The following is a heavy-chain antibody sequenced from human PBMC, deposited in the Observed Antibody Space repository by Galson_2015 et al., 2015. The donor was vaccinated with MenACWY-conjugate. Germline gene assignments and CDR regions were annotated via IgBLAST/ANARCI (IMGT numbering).Heavy chain of an antibody. J-gene: IGHJ4*02. CDR1: GDSFNPYS. CDR2: IIPVFHTT. CDR3: ARPGGDYEQRTFFDY. V-gene: IGHV1-69*13. Sequence: VKVSCKASGDSFNPYSFHWIRQAPGQGPEWLGGIIPVFHTTDYAQRFQGRLTITADESTSTVYMELSSLRSDDTAIYYCARPGGDYEQRTFFDYWGQGTLVTVSS. D-gene: IGHD4-17*01.